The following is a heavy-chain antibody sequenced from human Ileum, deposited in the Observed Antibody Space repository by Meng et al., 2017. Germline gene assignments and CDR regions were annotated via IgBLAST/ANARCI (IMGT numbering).Heavy chain of an antibody. CDR2: IYHSGST. V-gene: IGHV4-4*02. Sequence: QVQLEELGPGLVKPSGPLSLPCAVSGGSISSSNWWSWVRQPPGKGLEWIGEIYHSGSTNYNPSLKSRVTISVDKSKNQFSLKLSSVTAADTAAYYCASLRYNWNYSADYWGQGTLVTVSS. CDR1: GGSISSSNW. D-gene: IGHD1-7*01. CDR3: ASLRYNWNYSADY. J-gene: IGHJ4*02.